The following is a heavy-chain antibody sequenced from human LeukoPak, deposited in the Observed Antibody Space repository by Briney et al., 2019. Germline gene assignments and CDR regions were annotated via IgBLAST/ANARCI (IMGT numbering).Heavy chain of an antibody. CDR1: GGSFSGYY. Sequence: SETLCLTCAVYGGSFSGYYWSWIRQPPGKGLEWIGEINHSGSTNYNPSLKSRVTISVDTSKNQFSLKLSSVTAADTAVYYCARAWSGYLGYYYFMDVWGKGTTVTVSS. V-gene: IGHV4-34*01. J-gene: IGHJ6*03. D-gene: IGHD3-3*01. CDR3: ARAWSGYLGYYYFMDV. CDR2: INHSGST.